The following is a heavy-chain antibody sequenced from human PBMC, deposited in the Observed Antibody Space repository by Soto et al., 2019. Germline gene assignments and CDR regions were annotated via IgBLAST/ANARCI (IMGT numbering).Heavy chain of an antibody. CDR3: AIDYSGSGTYYV. CDR2: ISSTGSTK. CDR1: GITFSNFE. Sequence: PGGSLRLSCAASGITFSNFEMNWVRQAPGKGLEWVSYISSTGSTKYYADSVKGRFTISRDNDKNSLYLEMKSLRAEDTAVYYCAIDYSGSGTYYVWGQGTLVTVAS. V-gene: IGHV3-48*03. D-gene: IGHD3-10*01. J-gene: IGHJ4*02.